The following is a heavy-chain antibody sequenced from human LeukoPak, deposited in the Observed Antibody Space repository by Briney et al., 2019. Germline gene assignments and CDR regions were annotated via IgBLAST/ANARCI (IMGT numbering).Heavy chain of an antibody. V-gene: IGHV4-34*01. Sequence: PSETLSLTCAVYGGSSSGYYWSWIRQPPGKGLEWIGEINHSGSTNYNPSLKSRVTISVDTSKNQFSLKLSSVTAADTAMYYCARTTYFDILTGRDSFDIWGQGTMVTVSS. D-gene: IGHD3-9*01. CDR2: INHSGST. J-gene: IGHJ3*02. CDR3: ARTTYFDILTGRDSFDI. CDR1: GGSSSGYY.